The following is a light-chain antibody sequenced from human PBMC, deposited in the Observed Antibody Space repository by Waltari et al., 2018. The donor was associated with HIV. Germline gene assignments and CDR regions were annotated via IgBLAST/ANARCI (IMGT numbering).Light chain of an antibody. CDR2: EVT. Sequence: QPTLPQPPSVAASPGQSFTTSCLATASAFVPYHYVSWYQQHPGTVPKVIIYEVTSRPSGVSHRFSASKSGNTASLTISRLQPEDEAVYFCSTHTGDHTLAFGGGTHLTVL. CDR1: ASAFVPYHY. V-gene: IGLV2-14*03. J-gene: IGLJ3*02. CDR3: STHTGDHTLA.